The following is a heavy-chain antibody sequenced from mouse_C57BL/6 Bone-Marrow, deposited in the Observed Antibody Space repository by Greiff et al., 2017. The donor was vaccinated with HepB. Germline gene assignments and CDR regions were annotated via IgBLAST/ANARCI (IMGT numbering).Heavy chain of an antibody. CDR3: ARKGNGNGYWYFDV. CDR1: GFSLTSYG. D-gene: IGHD2-1*01. J-gene: IGHJ1*03. V-gene: IGHV2-2*01. CDR2: IWSGGST. Sequence: QVQLKQSGPGLVQPSQSLSITCTVSGFSLTSYGVHWVRQSPGKGLEWLGVIWSGGSTDYNAAFISRLSISKDNSKSQVFFKMNSLQGDDTAIYYCARKGNGNGYWYFDVWGTGTTVTVSS.